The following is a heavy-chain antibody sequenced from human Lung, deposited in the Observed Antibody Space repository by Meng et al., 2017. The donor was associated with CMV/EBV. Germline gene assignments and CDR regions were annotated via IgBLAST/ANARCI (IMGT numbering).Heavy chain of an antibody. CDR2: IKPNSGAT. D-gene: IGHD2-2*02. CDR1: GYTFTNYY. J-gene: IGHJ1*01. CDR3: ARLYCSSTSCYTAGYFQH. V-gene: IGHV1-2*02. Sequence: ASVKVSXKASGYTFTNYYIHWVRQAPGQGLEWMGWIKPNSGATNYVQKFQGRVTMTRDTSTSTVYMELSSLRSEDTAVYYCARLYCSSTSCYTAGYFQHWGQGTLVTVSS.